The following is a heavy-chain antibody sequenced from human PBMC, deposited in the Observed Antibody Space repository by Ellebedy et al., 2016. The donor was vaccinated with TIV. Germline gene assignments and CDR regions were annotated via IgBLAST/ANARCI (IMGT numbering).Heavy chain of an antibody. CDR3: ARDLGNWNGGWFDP. D-gene: IGHD1-20*01. CDR2: IYYPGST. J-gene: IGHJ5*02. V-gene: IGHV4-61*01. Sequence: MPSETLSLTCSVSGDSVSSVSYYWSWLRQPPGKGLEWIGYIYYPGSTNYNPSLKSRVTISIDPSKNQCSLKLISVTAADTAVYYCARDLGNWNGGWFDPWGQGTLVTVSS. CDR1: GDSVSSVSYY.